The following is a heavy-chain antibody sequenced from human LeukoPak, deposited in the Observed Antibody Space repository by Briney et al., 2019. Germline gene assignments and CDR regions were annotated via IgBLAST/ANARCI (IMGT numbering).Heavy chain of an antibody. D-gene: IGHD4-17*01. V-gene: IGHV1-58*01. J-gene: IGHJ5*02. CDR3: ARTWTRSTVKTAWFDP. CDR1: GFTFTSSA. Sequence: GASVKVSCKASGFTFTSSAVQWVRQARGQRLEWIGWIVVGSGNTNYAQKFQERVTITRDMSTSTAYMELSSLRSDDTAVYYCARTWTRSTVKTAWFDPWGQGTLVTVSS. CDR2: IVVGSGNT.